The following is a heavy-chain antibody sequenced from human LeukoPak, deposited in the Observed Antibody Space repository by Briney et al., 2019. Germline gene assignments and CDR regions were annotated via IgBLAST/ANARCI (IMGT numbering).Heavy chain of an antibody. D-gene: IGHD3-22*01. J-gene: IGHJ5*02. CDR3: ARDLDYYDSTWFDP. Sequence: PSETLSLTCTVSGYSISSGYYWSWIRPPPGKGLEWIGYIYYSGSTNYNPSLKSRVTISVDTSKNQFSLKLISVTAADTAVYYCARDLDYYDSTWFDPWGQGTLVTVSS. V-gene: IGHV4-61*01. CDR1: GYSISSGYY. CDR2: IYYSGST.